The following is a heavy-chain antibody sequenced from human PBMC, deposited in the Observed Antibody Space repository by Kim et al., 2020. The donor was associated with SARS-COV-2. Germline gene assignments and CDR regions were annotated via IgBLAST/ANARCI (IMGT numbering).Heavy chain of an antibody. CDR3: ARLGGDYYCYGMDV. V-gene: IGHV3-48*02. D-gene: IGHD2-21*01. Sequence: ADSVKGRFTISRDNAKNTLYLQMNSLRDEETAVYYCARLGGDYYCYGMDVWGQGTTVTVSS. J-gene: IGHJ6*02.